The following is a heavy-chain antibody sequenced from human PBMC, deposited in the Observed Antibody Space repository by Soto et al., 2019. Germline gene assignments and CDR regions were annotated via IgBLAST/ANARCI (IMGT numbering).Heavy chain of an antibody. CDR2: IIPIFGTA. J-gene: IGHJ6*02. D-gene: IGHD2-2*01. V-gene: IGHV1-69*01. CDR1: GGTFSSYA. CDR3: ARPDIVVVPAAMSYYYYGMDV. Sequence: QVQLVQSGAEVKKPGSSVKVSCKASGGTFSSYAISWVRQAPGQGLEWMGGIIPIFGTANYAQKFQGRVTITADESTGTAYMELSSLRSEDTAVYYCARPDIVVVPAAMSYYYYGMDVWGQGTTVTVS.